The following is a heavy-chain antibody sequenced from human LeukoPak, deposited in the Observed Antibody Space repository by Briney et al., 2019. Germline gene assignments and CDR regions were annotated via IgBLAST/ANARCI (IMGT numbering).Heavy chain of an antibody. Sequence: GGSLRLSCAASGFTFSSYWMTWVRQAPGRGLEWVATIKADGSDKYYVNSVKGRFTISRDNAKNSLSLQMDSLRAGDTAVYYCARGGLWGGDYWGQGTLVTVSS. D-gene: IGHD3-16*01. V-gene: IGHV3-7*01. CDR1: GFTFSSYW. J-gene: IGHJ4*02. CDR3: ARGGLWGGDY. CDR2: IKADGSDK.